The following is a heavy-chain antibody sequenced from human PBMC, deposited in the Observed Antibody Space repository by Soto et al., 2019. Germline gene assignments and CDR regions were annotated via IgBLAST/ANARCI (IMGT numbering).Heavy chain of an antibody. V-gene: IGHV3-30*18. CDR2: ISSDGSKK. CDR1: GFTFSNYG. D-gene: IGHD4-17*01. J-gene: IGHJ4*02. CDR3: ANDRGIEYGDYGYYFAY. Sequence: QVQLVESGGGVVQPGRSLRLSCAASGFTFSNYGMHWVRQAPGKGLEWVAVISSDGSKKYYADSVKGRFTISRDNSKNPLYLQMHSVRDEDTDVYYCANDRGIEYGDYGYYFAYWGQGTLVTVSS.